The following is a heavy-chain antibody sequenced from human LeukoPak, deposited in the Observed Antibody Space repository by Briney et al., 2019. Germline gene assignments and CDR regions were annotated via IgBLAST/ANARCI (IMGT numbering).Heavy chain of an antibody. Sequence: SETLSLTCTVSGGSISSYYWSWIRQPPGKRLEWIGYIYYSGSTNYNPSLKSRVTISVDTSKNQFSLKLSSVTAADTAVYYCARSDVYYDFWSGYFDYWGQGTLVTVSS. CDR2: IYYSGST. V-gene: IGHV4-59*01. CDR1: GGSISSYY. J-gene: IGHJ4*02. D-gene: IGHD3-3*01. CDR3: ARSDVYYDFWSGYFDY.